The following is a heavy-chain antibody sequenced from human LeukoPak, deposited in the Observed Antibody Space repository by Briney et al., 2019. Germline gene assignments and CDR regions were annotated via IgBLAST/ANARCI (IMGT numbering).Heavy chain of an antibody. CDR3: AREGSIAAAGGGGIDY. V-gene: IGHV1-46*01. CDR2: INPSGGST. CDR1: GYTFTGYY. D-gene: IGHD6-13*01. Sequence: GASVKVSCKASGYTFTGYYMHWVRQAPGQGLEWMGRINPSGGSTSYAQKFQDRVTMTRDTSTSTVYMELSSLRSEDTAVYYCAREGSIAAAGGGGIDYWGQGTLVTVSS. J-gene: IGHJ4*02.